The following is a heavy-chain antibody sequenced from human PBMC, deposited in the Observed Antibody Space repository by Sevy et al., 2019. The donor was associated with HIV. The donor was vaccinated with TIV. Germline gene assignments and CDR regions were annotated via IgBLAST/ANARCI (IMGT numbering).Heavy chain of an antibody. J-gene: IGHJ4*02. Sequence: SETLSLTCTVSGGSISNSNHYRGWIRQPPGKGLEWIGSIYFTGSTYYNPSLKSRVTVSVDMSKNQFSLKLTSVTATDTAVYYCASHLSSGWYALAHWAQGTLVTVSS. D-gene: IGHD6-19*01. CDR3: ASHLSSGWYALAH. V-gene: IGHV4-39*01. CDR2: IYFTGST. CDR1: GGSISNSNHY.